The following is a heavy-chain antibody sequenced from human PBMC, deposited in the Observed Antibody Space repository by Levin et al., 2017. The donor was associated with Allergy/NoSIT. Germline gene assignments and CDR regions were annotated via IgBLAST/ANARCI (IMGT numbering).Heavy chain of an antibody. CDR3: ARSAAVARYYYYGMDV. V-gene: IGHV3-30*04. Sequence: GSLRLSCAASGFTFSSYAMHWVRQAPGKGLEWVAVISYDGSNKYYADSVKGRFTISRDNSKNTLYLQMNSLRAEDTAVYYCARSAAVARYYYYGMDVWGQGTTVTVSS. J-gene: IGHJ6*02. CDR2: ISYDGSNK. D-gene: IGHD6-19*01. CDR1: GFTFSSYA.